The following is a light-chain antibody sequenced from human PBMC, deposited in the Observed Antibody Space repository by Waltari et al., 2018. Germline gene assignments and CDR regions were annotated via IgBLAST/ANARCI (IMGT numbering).Light chain of an antibody. Sequence: EIVMTQSPATLSVSPGDRVTFSCRASQSVSDRLSWFQQKPGQAPRLLIYDAPTRATDIPARFSGGGSGTEFTLTISGLQPEDSAVYYCQHYNSWPPEITFGPGTKVDV. CDR2: DAP. CDR1: QSVSDR. J-gene: IGKJ3*01. V-gene: IGKV3-15*01. CDR3: QHYNSWPPEIT.